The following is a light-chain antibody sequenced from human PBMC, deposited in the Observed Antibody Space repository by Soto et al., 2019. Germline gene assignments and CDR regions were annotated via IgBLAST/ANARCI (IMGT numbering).Light chain of an antibody. CDR1: QDISNY. Sequence: DIQLTQSPSFLSASVGDRVTITCRTSQDISNYLAWYRQKPGKAPRLLISGASTLRSGVPSTFSGSGSGTEFTLTITSLQPEDFATYYCQRLNTYPFTFGPGTTVDLK. CDR2: GAS. CDR3: QRLNTYPFT. V-gene: IGKV1-9*01. J-gene: IGKJ3*01.